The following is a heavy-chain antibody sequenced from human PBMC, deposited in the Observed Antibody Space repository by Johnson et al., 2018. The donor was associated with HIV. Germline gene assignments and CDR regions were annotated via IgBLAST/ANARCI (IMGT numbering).Heavy chain of an antibody. V-gene: IGHV3-30-3*01. CDR1: GFTFRSYA. CDR2: ISYDGSNK. D-gene: IGHD3-22*01. J-gene: IGHJ3*02. CDR3: ARDQGNYYDSSGKPKRAFDI. Sequence: QVQLVESGGGVVQPGRSLRLSCAASGFTFRSYAMHWVRQAPGRGLEWVAVISYDGSNKYYADSVQGRFTISRDKSKNTLYLQMNSLRAEDTAVYYCARDQGNYYDSSGKPKRAFDIWGQGTMVTVSS.